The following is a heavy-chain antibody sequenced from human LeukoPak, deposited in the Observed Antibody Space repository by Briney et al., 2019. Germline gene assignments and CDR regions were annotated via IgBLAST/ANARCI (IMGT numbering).Heavy chain of an antibody. CDR2: ITAYNGDT. D-gene: IGHD5-12*01. CDR3: ARAHSGYDYPYHYYMDV. J-gene: IGHJ6*03. V-gene: IGHV1-18*01. Sequence: ASVKASCKASGYTFSNYGISWVRQAPGQGLDWLGWITAYNGDTNYAQKFQGRVTMTTDTSTSTAYMELRSLRSDDTAVYYCARAHSGYDYPYHYYMDVWGRGTTVTVSS. CDR1: GYTFSNYG.